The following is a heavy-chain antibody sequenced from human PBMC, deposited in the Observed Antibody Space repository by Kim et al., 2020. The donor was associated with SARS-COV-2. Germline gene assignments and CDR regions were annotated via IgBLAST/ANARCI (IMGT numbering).Heavy chain of an antibody. J-gene: IGHJ4*02. Sequence: SETLSLTCAVYGGSFSGYYWSWIRQPPGKGLEWIGEINHSGSTNYNPSLKSRVTISVDTSKNQFSLKLSSVTAADTAVYYCARGVGYYDYVWGSYRYRFFDYWGQGTLVTVSS. CDR1: GGSFSGYY. CDR3: ARGVGYYDYVWGSYRYRFFDY. D-gene: IGHD3-16*02. CDR2: INHSGST. V-gene: IGHV4-34*01.